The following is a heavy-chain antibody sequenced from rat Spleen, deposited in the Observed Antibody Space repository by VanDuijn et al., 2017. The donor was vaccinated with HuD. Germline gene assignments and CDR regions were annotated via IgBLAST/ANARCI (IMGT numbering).Heavy chain of an antibody. D-gene: IGHD1-12*02. Sequence: EVQLQESGPGLVKPSQSLSLTCSVTGYSITSSYRWNWIRKFPGNKLEWMGYINSAGSTNYNPSLKSRISITRDTSKNQFFLQVNSVTTEDTATYYCARNDGTYYYRFAYWGQGVMVTVSS. CDR3: ARNDGTYYYRFAY. CDR1: GYSITSSYR. CDR2: INSAGST. J-gene: IGHJ2*01. V-gene: IGHV3-3*01.